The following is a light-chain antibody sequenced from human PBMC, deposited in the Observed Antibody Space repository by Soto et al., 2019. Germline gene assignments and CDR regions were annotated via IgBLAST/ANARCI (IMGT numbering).Light chain of an antibody. Sequence: QSVLTQPASVSGSLGQSITICCTGTISDVGGYNYVSWYQRHPGKAPKIMIYEVSNRPSGVSSRFSGSKSGNTASLTISGLQAEDEADYYCSLWTSSNKLPNVLGTGTKVTVL. CDR3: SLWTSSNKLPNV. CDR1: ISDVGGYNY. J-gene: IGLJ1*01. CDR2: EVS. V-gene: IGLV2-14*01.